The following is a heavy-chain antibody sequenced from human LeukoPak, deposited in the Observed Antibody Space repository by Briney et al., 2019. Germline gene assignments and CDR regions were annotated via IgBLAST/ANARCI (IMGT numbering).Heavy chain of an antibody. CDR1: GYTFTGYY. J-gene: IGHJ5*02. Sequence: ASVKVSCKASGYTFTGYYMHWVRQAPGQGLEWMGWINPNSGGTNYAQKFQGRVTMTRDTSISTAYMELSRLRPDDTAVYYCARVWGLATANWFDPWGQGTLVTVSS. CDR2: INPNSGGT. V-gene: IGHV1-2*02. D-gene: IGHD1-26*01. CDR3: ARVWGLATANWFDP.